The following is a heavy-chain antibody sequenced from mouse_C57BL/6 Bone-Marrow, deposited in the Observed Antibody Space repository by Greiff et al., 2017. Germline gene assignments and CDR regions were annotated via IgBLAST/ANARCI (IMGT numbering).Heavy chain of an antibody. J-gene: IGHJ3*01. D-gene: IGHD1-1*01. CDR1: GFTFSSYG. Sequence: EVQLVESGGDLVKPGGSLKLSRAASGFTFSSYGMSWVRQTPDKRLEWVATISSGGSYTYYPDSVKGRFTISRDNAKNTLYLQLSSLKSEDTAMYYCSGRKGLLRGFAYWGQGTLVTVSA. V-gene: IGHV5-6*01. CDR3: SGRKGLLRGFAY. CDR2: ISSGGSYT.